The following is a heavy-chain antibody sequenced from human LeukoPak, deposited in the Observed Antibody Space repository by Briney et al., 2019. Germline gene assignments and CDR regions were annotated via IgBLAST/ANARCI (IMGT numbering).Heavy chain of an antibody. J-gene: IGHJ4*02. V-gene: IGHV3-15*01. D-gene: IGHD2-21*02. Sequence: GGSLRLSCAASGVTFSNAWMSGVRQAPGKGLEWVGRIKSKTDGGTTDYAAPVKGRFTISRDDSKNTLYLQMNSLKTEHPGVYYYTTQHIVVVTASLDYWGQGTLVTVFS. CDR2: IKSKTDGGTT. CDR1: GVTFSNAW. CDR3: TTQHIVVVTASLDY.